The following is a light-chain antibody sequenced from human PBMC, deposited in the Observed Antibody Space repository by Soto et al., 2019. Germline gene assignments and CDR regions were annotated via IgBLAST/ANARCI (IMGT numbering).Light chain of an antibody. CDR1: QSVSTY. V-gene: IGKV3-11*01. Sequence: IMMTQSPATLSVSPGERATLSCRASQSVSTYLAWYQQKPGQAPRLLIYDASNRATGIPARFSGSGSGTDFTLTISSLEPEDFAVYYCQQRSNWPPATFGQGTRLEIK. J-gene: IGKJ5*01. CDR2: DAS. CDR3: QQRSNWPPAT.